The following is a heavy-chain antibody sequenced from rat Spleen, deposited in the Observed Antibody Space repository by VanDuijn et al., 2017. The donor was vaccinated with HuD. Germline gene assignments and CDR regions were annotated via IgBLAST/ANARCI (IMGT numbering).Heavy chain of an antibody. Sequence: EVQLVESGGGLVQPGRSLKLSCEASGFTFSNYDMAWVRQTPTKGLEWVTSISPGGGGTYYRGSVKGRFTVSRDNAKSTLYLQMDSLRSEDTATYYCARQDTSGYSNWFGYWGRGSLVTVSS. J-gene: IGHJ3*01. CDR3: ARQDTSGYSNWFGY. CDR1: GFTFSNYD. CDR2: ISPGGGGT. V-gene: IGHV5-25*01. D-gene: IGHD4-3*01.